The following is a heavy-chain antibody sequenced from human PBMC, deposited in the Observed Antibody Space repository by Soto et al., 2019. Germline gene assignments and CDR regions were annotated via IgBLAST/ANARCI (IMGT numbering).Heavy chain of an antibody. V-gene: IGHV3-48*03. CDR3: VREAPCSNGVCQFDY. Sequence: PGGSLRLSCAASGFTFSPYEMSWVRQAPGKGLEWISYISSSGSTIHYADSVKGRFSTSRDNAKKSLFLQMNSLRAEDTAVYYCVREAPCSNGVCQFDYWGRGTLVTVSS. CDR2: ISSSGSTI. D-gene: IGHD2-8*01. CDR1: GFTFSPYE. J-gene: IGHJ4*02.